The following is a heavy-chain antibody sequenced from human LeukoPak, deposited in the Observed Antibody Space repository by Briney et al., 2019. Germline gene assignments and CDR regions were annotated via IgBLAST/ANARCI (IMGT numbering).Heavy chain of an antibody. Sequence: HPGGSLRLSCSASGFTFSDYAMHWVRQAPGKGLEYVSAITNNGGSTYYANSVKGRFTISRDNSKNTLYLQMGSLRAEDMAVYYCPRAKDGSGYSGTDYWCQGTLVTVSS. D-gene: IGHD3-22*01. CDR2: ITNNGGST. V-gene: IGHV3-64*01. CDR1: GFTFSDYA. CDR3: PRAKDGSGYSGTDY. J-gene: IGHJ4*02.